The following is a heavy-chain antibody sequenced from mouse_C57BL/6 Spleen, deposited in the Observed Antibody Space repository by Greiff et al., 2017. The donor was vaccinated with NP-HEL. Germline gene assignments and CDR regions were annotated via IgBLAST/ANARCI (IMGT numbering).Heavy chain of an antibody. D-gene: IGHD3-2*02. CDR1: GYTFTSYW. CDR2: IDPSASYT. V-gene: IGHV1-50*01. Sequence: QVQLQQPGAELVKPGASVKLSCKASGYTFTSYWMQWVQQRPGQGLEWIGEIDPSASYTTYNQKFKLKATFTVDTSSSTAKMQVSSLTSEDSAVYYCARRAAQAFDYWGQGTTLTVSS. CDR3: ARRAAQAFDY. J-gene: IGHJ2*01.